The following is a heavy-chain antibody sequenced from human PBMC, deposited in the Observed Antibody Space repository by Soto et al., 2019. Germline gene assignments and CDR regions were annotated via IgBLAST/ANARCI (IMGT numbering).Heavy chain of an antibody. CDR3: ANAGEKTWYYSGMAV. J-gene: IGHJ6*02. D-gene: IGHD2-21*01. CDR1: GFTLSSYA. CDR2: ISGSGVST. V-gene: IGHV3-23*01. Sequence: EVQLLESGGGLVQPGGSLRLSCAASGFTLSSYAMSWVRQATGKGLEWVPAISGSGVSTYYADSVKGQVTISRDNSKNTLYRQKKNMRVVDTAVYYCANAGEKTWYYSGMAVWDQGTTITVSS.